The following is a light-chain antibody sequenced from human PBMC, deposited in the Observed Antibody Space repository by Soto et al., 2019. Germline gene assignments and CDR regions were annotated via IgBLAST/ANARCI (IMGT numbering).Light chain of an antibody. CDR3: LLDFSYFWA. CDR1: QAIRTA. V-gene: IGKV1-6*01. J-gene: IGKJ1*01. Sequence: AIHPAPFSTAQSDSLGDRVTLPCRASQAIRTALGWYQQKPGKPPKLLIYAASTLQGGVPPRFSGSGSGTDFTLTISSLQPEDFATYYCLLDFSYFWAFGQGTKVDIK. CDR2: AAS.